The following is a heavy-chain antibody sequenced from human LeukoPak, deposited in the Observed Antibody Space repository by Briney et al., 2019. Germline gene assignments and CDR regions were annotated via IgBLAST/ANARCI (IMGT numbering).Heavy chain of an antibody. V-gene: IGHV4-31*02. CDR2: IYYSGST. D-gene: IGHD3-10*01. CDR1: GFTVSSNY. CDR3: ARDLGVVRGVHYFDY. Sequence: LRLSCAASGFTVSSNYMSWVRQHPGKGLEWIGYIYYSGSTYYNPSLKSRVTKSVDTSKNQFSLKLSSVTAADTAVYYCARDLGVVRGVHYFDYWGQGTLVTVSS. J-gene: IGHJ4*02.